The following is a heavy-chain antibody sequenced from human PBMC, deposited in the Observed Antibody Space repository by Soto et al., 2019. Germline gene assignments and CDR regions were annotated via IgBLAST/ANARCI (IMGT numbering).Heavy chain of an antibody. D-gene: IGHD2-2*01. CDR1: GVSISSGGYY. CDR3: ARGVVVPAAMKGFDY. CDR2: IYYSGST. J-gene: IGHJ4*02. V-gene: IGHV4-31*03. Sequence: TLSLTCTVSGVSISSGGYYWSWIRQHPGKGLEWIGYIYYSGSTYYNPSLKSRVTISVDTSKNQFSLKLSSVTAADTAVYYCARGVVVPAAMKGFDYWGQGTLVTVSS.